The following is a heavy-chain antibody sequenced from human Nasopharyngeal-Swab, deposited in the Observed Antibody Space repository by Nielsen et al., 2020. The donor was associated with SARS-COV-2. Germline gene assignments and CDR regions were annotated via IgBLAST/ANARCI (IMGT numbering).Heavy chain of an antibody. Sequence: SQTLSLTCAISGDSVSSHTAAWNWIRQSPSRGLEWLGRTYYRSMWNNDYAVSVRGRITINPDPSKNQFSLQLNSVTPEDTAVYYCARIAVAVSPVWGQGTLVTVSS. D-gene: IGHD6-19*01. V-gene: IGHV6-1*01. CDR3: ARIAVAVSPV. CDR1: GDSVSSHTAA. CDR2: TYYRSMWNN. J-gene: IGHJ4*02.